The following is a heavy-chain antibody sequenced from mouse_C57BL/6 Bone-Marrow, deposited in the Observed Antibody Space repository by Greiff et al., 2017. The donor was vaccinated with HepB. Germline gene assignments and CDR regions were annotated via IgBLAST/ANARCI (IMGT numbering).Heavy chain of an antibody. CDR2: IYPGDGDT. D-gene: IGHD2-5*01. V-gene: IGHV1-82*01. J-gene: IGHJ2*01. Sequence: VQLQQSGPELVKPGASVKISCKASGYAFSSSWMNWVKQRPGKGLEWIGRIYPGDGDTNYNGKFKGKATLTADKSSSTAYMQLSSLTSEDSAVYFCARKGSNVFDYWGQGTTLTVSS. CDR3: ARKGSNVFDY. CDR1: GYAFSSSW.